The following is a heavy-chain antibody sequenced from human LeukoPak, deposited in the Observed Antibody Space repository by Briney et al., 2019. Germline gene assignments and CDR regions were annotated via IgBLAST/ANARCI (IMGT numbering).Heavy chain of an antibody. Sequence: GVSVKVSCKASGYTFNNYGVSWVRQAPGHGPEWMGWISAYNGNTNFAQTLQARVTMTTDTSTNTAYMELSSLRSDDTAMYYCARARYRSGNYDDAFDIWGQGTMVTVSS. CDR3: ARARYRSGNYDDAFDI. V-gene: IGHV1-18*01. CDR1: GYTFNNYG. J-gene: IGHJ3*02. CDR2: ISAYNGNT. D-gene: IGHD3-10*01.